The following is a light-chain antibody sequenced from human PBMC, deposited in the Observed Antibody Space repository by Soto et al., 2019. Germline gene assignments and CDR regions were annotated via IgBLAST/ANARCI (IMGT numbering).Light chain of an antibody. CDR3: QQHGSSPIT. J-gene: IGKJ5*01. CDR1: QTVTRNY. Sequence: IALTQSPGPLSLSPGERATLSCRGSQTVTRNYLAWHQQKPGPTPRLLVYGASSRATGIPDRFSGSGSGTDFTLTISRLEPEDVAVYYCQQHGSSPITLGQGTRLEIK. CDR2: GAS. V-gene: IGKV3-20*01.